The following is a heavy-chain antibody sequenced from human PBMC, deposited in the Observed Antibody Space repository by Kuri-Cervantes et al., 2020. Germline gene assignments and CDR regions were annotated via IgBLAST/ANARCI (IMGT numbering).Heavy chain of an antibody. V-gene: IGHV3-7*01. J-gene: IGHJ4*02. CDR2: IKQDGSEK. CDR3: ARGMGAPDEYYFDY. CDR1: GFTFSSYG. Sequence: LSLTCAASGFTFSSYGMHWVRQAPGKGLEWVANIKQDGSEKYYVDSVKGRFTISRDNAKSSLYLQMNSLRAEDTAVYYCARGMGAPDEYYFDYWGQGTLVTVSS. D-gene: IGHD1-26*01.